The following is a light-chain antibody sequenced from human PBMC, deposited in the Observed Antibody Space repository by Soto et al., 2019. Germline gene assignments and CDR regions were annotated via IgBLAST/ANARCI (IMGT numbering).Light chain of an antibody. V-gene: IGLV2-14*01. J-gene: IGLJ1*01. Sequence: TRVASVTGSVGVALTIFCNRTSSDIGRYKYVSWYQQYPGKAHQFMIYDVSNRPSGVSNRFSGSKSGNTASLTISGFQSEDEADYYCSSYISSITYVCATGTNVTGL. CDR2: DVS. CDR1: SSDIGRYKY. CDR3: SSYISSITYV.